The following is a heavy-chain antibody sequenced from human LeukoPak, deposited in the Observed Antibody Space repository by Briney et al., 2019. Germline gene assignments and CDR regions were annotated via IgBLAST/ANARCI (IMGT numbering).Heavy chain of an antibody. CDR1: GGSISNYY. CDR2: IFYSGST. CDR3: ARVRAAAAPYDAFDI. J-gene: IGHJ3*02. V-gene: IGHV4-59*01. D-gene: IGHD6-13*01. Sequence: ASETLSLTCTVSGGSISNYYWSWIRQPPGKGLEGIGYIFYSGSTNYNPSLKSRVTISVDTSKNQFSLRLSSVTTADTAVYYCARVRAAAAPYDAFDIWGQGTMVTVSS.